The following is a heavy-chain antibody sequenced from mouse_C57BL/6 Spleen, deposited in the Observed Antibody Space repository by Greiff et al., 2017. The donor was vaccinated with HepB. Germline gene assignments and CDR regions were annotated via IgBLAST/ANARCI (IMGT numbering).Heavy chain of an antibody. CDR3: ARDLYGNYVIDY. CDR2: INYDGSST. Sequence: DVKLVESEGGLVQPGSSMKLSCTASGFTFSDYYMAWVRQVPEKGLEWVANINYDGSSTYYLDSLKSRFIISRDNAKNILYLQMSSLKSEDTATYYCARDLYGNYVIDYWGQGTTLTVSS. D-gene: IGHD2-1*01. V-gene: IGHV5-16*01. J-gene: IGHJ2*01. CDR1: GFTFSDYY.